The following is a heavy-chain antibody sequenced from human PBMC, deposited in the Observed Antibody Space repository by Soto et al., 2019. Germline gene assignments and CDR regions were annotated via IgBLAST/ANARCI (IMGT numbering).Heavy chain of an antibody. Sequence: EVHLVQSGAEVKKPGESLKISCKASEYRFTSYWIVWVRQMPGKGLEWMGIFSGGDSESKYSPSFQGQVTFSADRSTSTAYLEWSTLKASDTAIYYCARLVSYYHFLRGYFDYLDYWGQGTLVSVSS. J-gene: IGHJ4*02. CDR2: FSGGDSES. CDR3: ARLVSYYHFLRGYFDYLDY. V-gene: IGHV5-51*01. D-gene: IGHD3-3*01. CDR1: EYRFTSYW.